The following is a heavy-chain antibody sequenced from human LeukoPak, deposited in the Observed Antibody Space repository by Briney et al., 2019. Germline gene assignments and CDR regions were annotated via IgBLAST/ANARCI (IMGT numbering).Heavy chain of an antibody. V-gene: IGHV1-18*01. CDR2: ISAYDDKR. D-gene: IGHD2/OR15-2a*01. Sequence: ASVKVSCKASGYTFTSYGISWARQAPGQGLEWMEWISAYDDKRNSVQRFQDRITMTTDTSTSTSYLELRNLRSDDTAVYYCARVLVKTRGNYFHDDYWGQGTLVTVSS. J-gene: IGHJ4*02. CDR1: GYTFTSYG. CDR3: ARVLVKTRGNYFHDDY.